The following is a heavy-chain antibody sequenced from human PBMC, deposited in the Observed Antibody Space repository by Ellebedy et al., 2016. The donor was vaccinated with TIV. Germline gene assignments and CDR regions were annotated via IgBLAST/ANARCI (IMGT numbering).Heavy chain of an antibody. CDR3: AKDPNIVVVPAAIGNWFDP. V-gene: IGHV3-23*01. D-gene: IGHD2-2*01. J-gene: IGHJ5*02. CDR1: GFTFGDYA. Sequence: GESLKISCTASGFTFGDYAMSWVRQAPGKGLEWVSAISGSGGSTYYADSVKGRFTISRDNSKNTLYLQMNSLRAEDTAVYYCAKDPNIVVVPAAIGNWFDPWGQGTLVTVSS. CDR2: ISGSGGST.